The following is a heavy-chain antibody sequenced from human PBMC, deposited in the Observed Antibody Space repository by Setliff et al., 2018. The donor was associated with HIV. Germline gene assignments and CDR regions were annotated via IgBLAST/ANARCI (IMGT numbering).Heavy chain of an antibody. Sequence: SETLSLTCAVYGGSFSGYYWSWIRQPPGKGLEWIGEINHSGSTNYNPSLKSRVTISVDTSKNQFSLKLSSVTAADTAVYYCAGGPGTTSIDYWAQGTLVTVS. J-gene: IGHJ4*02. CDR3: AGGPGTTSIDY. D-gene: IGHD1-26*01. V-gene: IGHV4-34*01. CDR1: GGSFSGYY. CDR2: INHSGST.